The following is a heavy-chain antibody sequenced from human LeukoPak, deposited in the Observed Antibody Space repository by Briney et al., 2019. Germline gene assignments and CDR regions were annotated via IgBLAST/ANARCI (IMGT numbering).Heavy chain of an antibody. CDR2: IRYDGSNK. CDR3: AKEPWFQDY. D-gene: IGHD3-10*01. V-gene: IGHV3-30*02. Sequence: GGSLRLSCAASGFAFSSYGIYWVRQAPGKGLQWVAFIRYDGSNKYYADSVKGRFTISRDNSRNTLSLQMNSLRVEDTAVYYCAKEPWFQDYWGQGTLVTVSS. CDR1: GFAFSSYG. J-gene: IGHJ4*02.